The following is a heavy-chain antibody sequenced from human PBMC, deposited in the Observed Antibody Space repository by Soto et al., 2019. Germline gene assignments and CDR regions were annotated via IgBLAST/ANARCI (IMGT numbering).Heavy chain of an antibody. CDR1: GYTLTELS. CDR2: FDREDGET. CDR3: ATTILHHTVAVQTPPNYDYYGMDV. J-gene: IGHJ6*02. Sequence: QVQLVQSGAEVKKPGASVKVSCKVSGYTLTELSMHWVRQAPGKGLGWMGAFDREDGETRYAQKFQGRVTMTEDTSTDTVYMELNSLRSEDTAVYHCATTILHHTVAVQTPPNYDYYGMDVWGQGTTVTVSS. D-gene: IGHD6-19*01. V-gene: IGHV1-24*01.